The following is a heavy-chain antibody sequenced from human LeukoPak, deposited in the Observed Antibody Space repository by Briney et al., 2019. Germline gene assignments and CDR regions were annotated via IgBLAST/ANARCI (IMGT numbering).Heavy chain of an antibody. D-gene: IGHD3-10*01. J-gene: IGHJ4*02. Sequence: GGSLRLSCAASRFTLSNYWMSWVRQAPGKGLEWVANIKQDGSETYYVDSVKGRFTISRDNAKNSLSLQMNSLRAEDTAVYYCARGQTSGSFIIDYWGQGTLVTVSS. CDR1: RFTLSNYW. CDR2: IKQDGSET. CDR3: ARGQTSGSFIIDY. V-gene: IGHV3-7*01.